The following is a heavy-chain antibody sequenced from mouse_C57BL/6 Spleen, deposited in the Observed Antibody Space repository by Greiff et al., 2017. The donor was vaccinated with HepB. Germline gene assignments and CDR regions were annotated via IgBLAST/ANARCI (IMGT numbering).Heavy chain of an antibody. D-gene: IGHD1-1*01. CDR2: IYPGSGNT. CDR1: GYTFTDYY. CDR3: ARDYYGSSYGFDY. Sequence: QVQLKQSGAELVRPGASVKLSCKASGYTFTDYYINWVKQRPGQGLEWIARIYPGSGNTYYNEKFKVKATLTAEKSSSTAYMQLSSLTSEDSAVYFCARDYYGSSYGFDYWGQGTTLTVSS. J-gene: IGHJ2*01. V-gene: IGHV1-76*01.